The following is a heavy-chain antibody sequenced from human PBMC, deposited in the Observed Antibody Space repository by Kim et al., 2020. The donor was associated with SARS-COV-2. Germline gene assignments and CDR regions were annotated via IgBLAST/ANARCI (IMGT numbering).Heavy chain of an antibody. J-gene: IGHJ5*02. CDR2: ISGSGGST. CDR1: GFSFSSYA. Sequence: GGSLRLSCAASGFSFSSYAMSWVRQAPGKGLEWVSAISGSGGSTYYADSVKGRFTISRDNSKNTLYLQMHSLRAEETAVYYCAKALPWGDFWSGYWFDPWGQGTLVTVSS. CDR3: AKALPWGDFWSGYWFDP. D-gene: IGHD3-3*01. V-gene: IGHV3-23*01.